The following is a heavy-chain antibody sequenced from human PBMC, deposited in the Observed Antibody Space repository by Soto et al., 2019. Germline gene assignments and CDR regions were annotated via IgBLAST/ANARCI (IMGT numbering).Heavy chain of an antibody. V-gene: IGHV4-38-2*01. CDR3: ARGRVLTGGAHQKNWFDP. Sequence: PSETLSLTCAVSGYSISSGYFWGWIRQPPGRGLEWIGSIFHSGSTYYNPSLKSRVTISIDTSRNHFSLKLTSVTAADTAVYYCARGRVLTGGAHQKNWFDPWGQGTMVTVYS. D-gene: IGHD2-15*01. CDR1: GYSISSGYF. J-gene: IGHJ5*02. CDR2: IFHSGST.